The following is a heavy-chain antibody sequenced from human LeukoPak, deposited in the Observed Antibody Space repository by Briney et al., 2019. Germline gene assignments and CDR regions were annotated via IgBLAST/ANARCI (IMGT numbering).Heavy chain of an antibody. D-gene: IGHD6-19*01. V-gene: IGHV3-73*01. J-gene: IGHJ6*03. CDR3: TTLAVAGFLSLNYMDV. CDR1: GFTFSGSA. Sequence: GGSLKLSCAASGFTFSGSAMHWVRQASGKGLEWVGRIRSKANSYATAYAASVKGRFTISRDDSKNTAYLQMNSLKTEDTAVYYCTTLAVAGFLSLNYMDVWGKGTTVTVSS. CDR2: IRSKANSYAT.